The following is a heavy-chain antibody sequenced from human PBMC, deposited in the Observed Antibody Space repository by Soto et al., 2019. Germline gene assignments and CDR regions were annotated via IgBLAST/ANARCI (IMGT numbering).Heavy chain of an antibody. V-gene: IGHV4-39*01. Sequence: QLQLQESGPGLVKPSETLSLTCTVSGGSISSSSYYWGWIRQPPGKGLEWIGSIYYSGSTYYNPSLKSRVTISVDTSKNQFSLKLSSVTAADTAVYYCASSGYPRGAFDIWGQGTMVTVSS. J-gene: IGHJ3*02. CDR2: IYYSGST. D-gene: IGHD3-22*01. CDR1: GGSISSSSYY. CDR3: ASSGYPRGAFDI.